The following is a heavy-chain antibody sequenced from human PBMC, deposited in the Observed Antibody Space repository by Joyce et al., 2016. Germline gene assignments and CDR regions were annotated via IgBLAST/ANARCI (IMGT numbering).Heavy chain of an antibody. Sequence: QVRLQESGPGLAKPSQTLSLTCTVSGAPMVNGEYFWSWIRQSPGRGLEWIGYISNSGTTYYNPSLKSRGTISVDTSRGQLFLKLTSVTVADTAVYYCARGGSLPRKKFYYHYGLDIWGQGTSVTVSS. J-gene: IGHJ6*02. CDR1: GAPMVNGEYF. D-gene: IGHD4/OR15-4a*01. CDR3: ARGGSLPRKKFYYHYGLDI. CDR2: ISNSGTT. V-gene: IGHV4-30-4*01.